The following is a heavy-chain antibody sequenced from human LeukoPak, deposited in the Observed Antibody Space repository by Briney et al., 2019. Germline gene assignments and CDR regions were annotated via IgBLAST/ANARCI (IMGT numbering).Heavy chain of an antibody. CDR3: ARDDALGDNALDI. D-gene: IGHD3-16*01. V-gene: IGHV3-33*08. CDR2: ILNDGSQE. J-gene: IGHJ3*02. CDR1: GFTFSSYW. Sequence: PGGSLRLSCAASGFTFSSYWMHWVRHAPGKGLVWVAVILNDGSQEKYADSVKGRFTISRDNSKNTLFLQMNSLRAEDTAVYYCARDDALGDNALDIWGQGTMVTVSS.